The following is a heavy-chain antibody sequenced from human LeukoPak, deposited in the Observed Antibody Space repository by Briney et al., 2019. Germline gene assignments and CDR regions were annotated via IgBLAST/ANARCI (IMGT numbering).Heavy chain of an antibody. CDR3: ARASHDYVWGSYPNDAFDI. CDR1: GGSISSYY. V-gene: IGHV4-4*07. Sequence: SETLSLTCTVSGGSISSYYWSWIRQPAGKGLEWIGRIYTSGSTNYNPSLKSRVTMSVDTSKNQLSLKLSSVTAADTAVYYCARASHDYVWGSYPNDAFDIWGQGTMVTVSS. J-gene: IGHJ3*02. D-gene: IGHD3-16*02. CDR2: IYTSGST.